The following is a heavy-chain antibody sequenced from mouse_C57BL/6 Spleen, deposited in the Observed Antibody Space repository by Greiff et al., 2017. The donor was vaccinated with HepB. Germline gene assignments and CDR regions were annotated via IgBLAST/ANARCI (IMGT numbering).Heavy chain of an antibody. CDR3: AREVLYFDY. J-gene: IGHJ2*01. CDR2: IYPGDGDT. Sequence: QVQLQQSGPELVKPGASVKISCKASGYAFSSSWMNWVKQRPGKGLEWIGRIYPGDGDTNYNGKFKGKATLTADKSSSTAYMQLSSLTSEDSAVYFCAREVLYFDYWGQGTTLTVSS. CDR1: GYAFSSSW. V-gene: IGHV1-82*01.